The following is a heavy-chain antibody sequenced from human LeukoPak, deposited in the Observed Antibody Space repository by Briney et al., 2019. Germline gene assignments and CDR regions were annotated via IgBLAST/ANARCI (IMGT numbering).Heavy chain of an antibody. CDR1: GGSFSGYY. V-gene: IGHV4-34*01. CDR2: INHSGST. J-gene: IGHJ6*02. CDR3: ARSRVIFYYYYGMDV. D-gene: IGHD3-16*02. Sequence: PETLSLTCAVYGGSFSGYYWSWIRQPPGKGLEWIGEINHSGSTNYNPSLKSRVTISVDTSKNQFSLKLSSVTAADTAVYYCARSRVIFYYYYGMDVWGQGTTVTVSS.